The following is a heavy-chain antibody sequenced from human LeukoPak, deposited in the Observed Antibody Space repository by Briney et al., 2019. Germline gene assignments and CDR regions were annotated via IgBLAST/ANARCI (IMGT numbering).Heavy chain of an antibody. J-gene: IGHJ5*02. V-gene: IGHV3-66*01. Sequence: PGGSLRLSCAASGLIVSSNYMSWVRRAPGKGLEWVSVIYSGGSTYYADSVKGRFTISRDNSKNTLYFQMNSLRAEDTAVYYCARDSSSGWYSNWFDPWGQGTLVIVSS. CDR1: GLIVSSNY. CDR2: IYSGGST. CDR3: ARDSSSGWYSNWFDP. D-gene: IGHD6-19*01.